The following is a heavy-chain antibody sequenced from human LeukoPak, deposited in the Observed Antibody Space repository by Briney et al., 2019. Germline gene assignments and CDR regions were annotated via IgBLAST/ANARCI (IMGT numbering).Heavy chain of an antibody. V-gene: IGHV3-74*01. Sequence: QPGGSLRLSCEASGFTSSHYWMHWVRQAPGKGLVWVSRTNTDGSSTSYMDSAKGRFTISRDNAKNTIYLQMNSLRAEDTAVYYCVPSDSSGLDWGQGTLVTVSS. CDR1: GFTSSHYW. D-gene: IGHD3-22*01. J-gene: IGHJ4*02. CDR3: VPSDSSGLD. CDR2: TNTDGSST.